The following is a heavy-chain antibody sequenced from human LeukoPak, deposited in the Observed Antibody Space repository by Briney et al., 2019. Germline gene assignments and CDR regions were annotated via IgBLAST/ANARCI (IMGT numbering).Heavy chain of an antibody. V-gene: IGHV1-8*02. CDR2: MNPNSGNT. Sequence: ASVKVSCKASGYTFTGYYMHWVRQAPGQGLEWMGWMNPNSGNTGYAQKFQGRVTMTRNTSISTAYMELSSLRSEGTAVYYCARAYSSGWYAWFDPWGQGTLVTVSS. D-gene: IGHD6-19*01. CDR3: ARAYSSGWYAWFDP. CDR1: GYTFTGYY. J-gene: IGHJ5*02.